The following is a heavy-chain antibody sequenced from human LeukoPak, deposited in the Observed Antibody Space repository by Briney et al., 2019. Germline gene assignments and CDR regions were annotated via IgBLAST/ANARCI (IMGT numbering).Heavy chain of an antibody. CDR3: AKLSIAAAVQIDY. J-gene: IGHJ4*02. Sequence: GGSLRLSCAASGFTLRGYGMHWVRQAPGKRLEWVAFIRYDGSDKSYADSVKGRFTISRDNSKNTLYLQMNSLRAEDTAVYYCAKLSIAAAVQIDYWGQGTLVTVSS. V-gene: IGHV3-30*02. D-gene: IGHD6-13*01. CDR2: IRYDGSDK. CDR1: GFTLRGYG.